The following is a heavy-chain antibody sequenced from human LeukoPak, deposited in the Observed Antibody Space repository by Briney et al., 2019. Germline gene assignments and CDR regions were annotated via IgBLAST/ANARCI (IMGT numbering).Heavy chain of an antibody. CDR2: INHSGST. CDR1: GGSFSGYY. CDR3: ARGRGDCSNTSCYKKHGMDV. J-gene: IGHJ6*04. D-gene: IGHD2-2*02. V-gene: IGHV4-34*01. Sequence: SETLSLTCAVYGGSFSGYYWSWIRQPPGKGLEWIGEINHSGSTNYNPSLKSRVTISVDTSKNQFSLKLSSVTAADTAVYYCARGRGDCSNTSCYKKHGMDVWGKGTTVTVSS.